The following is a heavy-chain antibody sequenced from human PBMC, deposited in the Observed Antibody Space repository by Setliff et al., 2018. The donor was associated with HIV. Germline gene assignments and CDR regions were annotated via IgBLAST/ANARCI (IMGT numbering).Heavy chain of an antibody. D-gene: IGHD3-22*01. CDR3: ARILLYDSSAYFVNAFDI. J-gene: IGHJ3*02. Sequence: SETLSLTCAVYGGSFSDYYWSWIRQPPGKGLEWIGELSPSGTTRSNPSLQSRGTISLDTSNNQFSLKLSSVTAADTAVYYCARILLYDSSAYFVNAFDIWGQGTVVTVSS. CDR1: GGSFSDYY. V-gene: IGHV4-34*01. CDR2: LSPSGTT.